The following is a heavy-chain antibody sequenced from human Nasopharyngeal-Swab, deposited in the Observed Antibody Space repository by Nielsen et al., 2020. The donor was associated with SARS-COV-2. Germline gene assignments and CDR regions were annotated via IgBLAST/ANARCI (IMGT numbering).Heavy chain of an antibody. CDR1: GGSISSGGYY. J-gene: IGHJ5*02. CDR3: ARDRTAAPGIWFDP. CDR2: IYYSGST. Sequence: SETLSLTCTVSGGSISSGGYYWSWIRQHPGKGLEWIGYIYYSGSTYYNPSLKSRVTISVDTSKNQFSLKLSSVTAADTAVYYCARDRTAAPGIWFDPGAREPWSPSPQ. V-gene: IGHV4-31*03. D-gene: IGHD6-13*01.